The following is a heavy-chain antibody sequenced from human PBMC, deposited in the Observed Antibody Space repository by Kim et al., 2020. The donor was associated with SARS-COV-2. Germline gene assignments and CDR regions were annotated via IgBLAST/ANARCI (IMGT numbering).Heavy chain of an antibody. CDR3: ARGANYDSSLRAFDI. V-gene: IGHV3-48*02. J-gene: IGHJ3*02. CDR1: GFTFSSYS. CDR2: ISSSSSTI. D-gene: IGHD3-22*01. Sequence: GGSLRLSCAASGFTFSSYSMNWVRQAPGKGLEWVSYISSSSSTIYYADSVKGRFTISRDNAKNSLYLQMNSLRDEDTAVYYCARGANYDSSLRAFDIWGQGTMVTVSS.